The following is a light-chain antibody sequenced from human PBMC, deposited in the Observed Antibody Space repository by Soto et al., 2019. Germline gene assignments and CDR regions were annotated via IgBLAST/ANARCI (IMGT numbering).Light chain of an antibody. Sequence: QAVVTQPPSASATPGQRVTMSCSGSSSNIGSNYVYWYQQLPGTAPRLLMQSDNQRPSGVPDRFSGSKSGTSASLAISGLRSDDEANYYCAAWDDRLRVVVFGGGTKLTVL. CDR2: SDN. V-gene: IGLV1-47*02. CDR1: SSNIGSNY. J-gene: IGLJ2*01. CDR3: AAWDDRLRVVV.